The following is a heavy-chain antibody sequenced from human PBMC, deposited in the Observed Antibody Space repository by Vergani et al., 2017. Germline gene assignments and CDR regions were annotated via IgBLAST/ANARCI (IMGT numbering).Heavy chain of an antibody. D-gene: IGHD6-13*01. V-gene: IGHV4-61*02. J-gene: IGHJ6*02. CDR2: FYTGGGT. CDR3: ARDPLYSTTWPFLLLDMDV. Sequence: QVQLQESGPGLVRPSQTLSLTCTVSGGSISSGSYYWSWFRQPAGKGLEWIGRFYTGGGTRYNPPLKSRVTISVDTSKNQFSLLLSSVTAADTAVYYCARDPLYSTTWPFLLLDMDVWGQGTTVTVSS. CDR1: GGSISSGSYY.